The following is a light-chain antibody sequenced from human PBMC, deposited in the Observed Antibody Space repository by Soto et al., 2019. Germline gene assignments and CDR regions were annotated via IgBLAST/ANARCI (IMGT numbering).Light chain of an antibody. CDR3: QQYNNWLMLS. CDR2: AAS. CDR1: QSISSF. Sequence: DIQMTQSPSSLSASVGDRVTITCRASQSISSFLNWYQQKAGKAPKLLIYAASSLQSGVPSRFSGSGSGTEFTLTISSLQSEDFAIYYCQQYNNWLMLSFGGGTKVDIK. J-gene: IGKJ4*01. V-gene: IGKV1-39*01.